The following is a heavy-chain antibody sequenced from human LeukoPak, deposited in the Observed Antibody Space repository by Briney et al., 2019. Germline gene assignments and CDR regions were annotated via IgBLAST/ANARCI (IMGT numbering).Heavy chain of an antibody. CDR1: GYTFTSYD. Sequence: ASVKVSCKASGYTFTSYDINWVRQATGQGLEWMGWMNPNSGNTGYAQKFQGRVTITRNTSISTAYMELSSLRSEDTAVYYCARGTRDIVVVPAANRNYYYYYMDVWGKGTTDTVSS. CDR2: MNPNSGNT. J-gene: IGHJ6*03. D-gene: IGHD2-2*01. V-gene: IGHV1-8*03. CDR3: ARGTRDIVVVPAANRNYYYYYMDV.